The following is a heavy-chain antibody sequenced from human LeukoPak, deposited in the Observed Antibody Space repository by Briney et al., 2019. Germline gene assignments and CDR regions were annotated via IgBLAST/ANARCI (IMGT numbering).Heavy chain of an antibody. D-gene: IGHD5-18*01. CDR2: INPNSGGT. CDR1: GYTFTGYY. Sequence: ASVKVSCKASGYTFTGYYMHWVRQAPGQGLEWMGWINPNSGGTNYGQKFQGRVTMTRDTSISTAYMELSRLRSDDTAVYYCARGGEYSYGWKNYYYMDVWGKGTTVTVSS. V-gene: IGHV1-2*02. J-gene: IGHJ6*03. CDR3: ARGGEYSYGWKNYYYMDV.